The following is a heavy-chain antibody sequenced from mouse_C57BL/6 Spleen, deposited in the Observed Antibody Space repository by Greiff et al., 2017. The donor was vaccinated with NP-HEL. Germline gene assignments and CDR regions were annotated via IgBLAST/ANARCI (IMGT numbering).Heavy chain of an antibody. D-gene: IGHD2-4*01. CDR2: INPSSGYT. CDR1: GYTFTSYT. CDR3: ARGGLYYDYDGAY. V-gene: IGHV1-4*01. Sequence: QVQLQQSGAELARPGASVKMSCKASGYTFTSYTMHWVKQRPGQGLEWIGYINPSSGYTKYNQKFKDKATLTADKSSSTAYMQLSSLTSEDSAVYYCARGGLYYDYDGAYWGQGTLVTVSA. J-gene: IGHJ3*01.